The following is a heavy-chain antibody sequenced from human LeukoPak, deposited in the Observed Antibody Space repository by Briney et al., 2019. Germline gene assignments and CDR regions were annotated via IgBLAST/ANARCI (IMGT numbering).Heavy chain of an antibody. V-gene: IGHV4-59*13. D-gene: IGHD3-10*01. CDR1: AASISSYY. CDR2: IYSSGRT. CDR3: AGDYSSGSYRFDF. Sequence: SETLSLTCSVSAASISSYYWSWIRQPPGKGLEWIGYIYSSGRTTYNPSLKGRVTMSVDTSKNQHYLKLTSVTAADTAVYYCAGDYSSGSYRFDFWGRGSLVTVSS. J-gene: IGHJ4*02.